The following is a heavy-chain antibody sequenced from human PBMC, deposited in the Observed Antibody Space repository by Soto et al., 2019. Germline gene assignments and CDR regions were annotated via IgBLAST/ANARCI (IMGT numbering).Heavy chain of an antibody. CDR3: ARCRSSTCNPDRPFDY. CDR1: GASISSYY. J-gene: IGHJ4*01. V-gene: IGHV4-59*01. D-gene: IGHD2-2*01. Sequence: LSETLSLTCTVSGASISSYYWSWIRQPPGKGLEWIGNVHYSESINYNSSLKSRLTISVDTSKSQFSLRLSSVTAADTAVYYCARCRSSTCNPDRPFDYWGQGILVTVSS. CDR2: VHYSESI.